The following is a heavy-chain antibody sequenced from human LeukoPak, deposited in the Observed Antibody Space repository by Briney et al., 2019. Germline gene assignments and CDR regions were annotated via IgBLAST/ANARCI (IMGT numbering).Heavy chain of an antibody. CDR3: ARGPTSSGFEY. Sequence: SEPLSLTCTVSGDSISPHYWSWIRQSPGRGLEWIGYIYYSGRTEYSPSLRSRVTISVDTSKNHFSLKLTSLTVADTAVYYCARGPTSSGFEYWGQGTLVTVSS. CDR2: IYYSGRT. J-gene: IGHJ4*02. CDR1: GDSISPHY. V-gene: IGHV4-59*11. D-gene: IGHD3-10*01.